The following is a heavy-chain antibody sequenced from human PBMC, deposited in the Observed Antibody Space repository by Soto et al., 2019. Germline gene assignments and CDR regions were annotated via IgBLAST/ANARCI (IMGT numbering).Heavy chain of an antibody. V-gene: IGHV3-11*06. J-gene: IGHJ2*01. CDR3: ARLRVGVNWYFDL. CDR1: GFNFGDYY. CDR2: VSSTGSYT. Sequence: QMQLVESGGGLVKPGGSLRLSCEASGFNFGDYYMSRVRQAPGKGLEWVSFVSSTGSYTKYSDSVGGRFTVSRDNGKNSLHLQLNSLRVEDTAVYYCARLRVGVNWYFDLWGRGTLVTVSS. D-gene: IGHD1-26*01.